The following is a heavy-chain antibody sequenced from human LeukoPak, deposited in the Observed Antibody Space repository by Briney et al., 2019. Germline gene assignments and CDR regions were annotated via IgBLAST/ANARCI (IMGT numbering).Heavy chain of an antibody. CDR1: GFTLTDYY. V-gene: IGHV3-11*01. D-gene: IGHD2-8*01. CDR2: ISSSGDTI. J-gene: IGHJ4*02. Sequence: SGGSLRLSCAASGFTLTDYYMSWIRQAPGKGPEWVSYISSSGDTIYYADSVKGRFTISRDNAENSLYLQMNSLRAEDTAVYYCARTRNGFYFDYWGQGTLVTVSS. CDR3: ARTRNGFYFDY.